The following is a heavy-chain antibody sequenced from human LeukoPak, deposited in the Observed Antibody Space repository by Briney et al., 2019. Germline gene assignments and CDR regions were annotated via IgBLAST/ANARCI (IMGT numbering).Heavy chain of an antibody. CDR2: INHSGST. Sequence: SETLSLTCAVYGGSFSGYYWSWIRQPPGKGLEWIGEINHSGSTNYNPSLKSRVTISVDTSKNQFSLKLSSVTAVDTAVYYCAGDIVVVPAAIWTTDYGMDVWGQGTTVTVSS. D-gene: IGHD2-2*01. V-gene: IGHV4-34*01. CDR1: GGSFSGYY. J-gene: IGHJ6*02. CDR3: AGDIVVVPAAIWTTDYGMDV.